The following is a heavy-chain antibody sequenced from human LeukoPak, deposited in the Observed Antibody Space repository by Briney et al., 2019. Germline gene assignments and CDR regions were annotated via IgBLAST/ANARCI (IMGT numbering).Heavy chain of an antibody. Sequence: GESLKISCKGSGYIFTSYWIGSVRQMPGKRLEWMGIIYPGESDTRYSPSVQGQVTISADQSISTAYLQCSRLKASDPAMYSCARRAGGDFSPGWFDPWGQGTLVTVSS. J-gene: IGHJ5*02. D-gene: IGHD2-21*02. CDR1: GYIFTSYW. CDR3: ARRAGGDFSPGWFDP. CDR2: IYPGESDT. V-gene: IGHV5-51*01.